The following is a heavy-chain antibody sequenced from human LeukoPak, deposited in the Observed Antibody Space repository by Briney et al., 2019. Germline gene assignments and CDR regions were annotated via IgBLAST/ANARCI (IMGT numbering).Heavy chain of an antibody. CDR3: AKDLDIVATITGN. V-gene: IGHV3-23*01. D-gene: IGHD5-12*01. J-gene: IGHJ4*02. Sequence: GGSLRLSCAASGFTFSSYAMSWVRQAPGKGLEWVSGVSGSGGSTYYADSVKGRFTISRDNSKNTPYLQMNSLRAEDTAVYYCAKDLDIVATITGNWGQGTLVTVSS. CDR2: VSGSGGST. CDR1: GFTFSSYA.